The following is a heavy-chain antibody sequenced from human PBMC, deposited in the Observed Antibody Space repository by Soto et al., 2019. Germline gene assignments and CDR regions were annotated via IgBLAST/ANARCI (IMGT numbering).Heavy chain of an antibody. J-gene: IGHJ4*02. CDR3: ARRGSGSYYDY. Sequence: EVQLLESGGGLVQPGGSLRLSCAASGFSFSSYAMRWVRQAPGKGLEWVSAISGSGGSTYYADSGKGRFPISRDNSKNTLYLQMNSLRAEDTAVYYCARRGSGSYYDYWGQGTLVTVSS. CDR2: ISGSGGST. V-gene: IGHV3-23*01. CDR1: GFSFSSYA. D-gene: IGHD1-26*01.